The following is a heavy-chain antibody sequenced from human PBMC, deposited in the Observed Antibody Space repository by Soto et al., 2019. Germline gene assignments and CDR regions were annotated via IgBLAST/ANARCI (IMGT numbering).Heavy chain of an antibody. CDR3: ASLLYSGSDSPVYSNCSGRDV. V-gene: IGHV4-61*05. D-gene: IGHD5-12*01. J-gene: IGHJ6*02. Sequence: SETRSLTSTVSGDSIISSDYYWALIRQSPGKELERIGYIHSSGSTNYNPSLKSRVTISVDTSKNQFSLKLSSVTAADTAVYYCASLLYSGSDSPVYSNCSGRDVWVQGTTVTVSS. CDR1: GDSIISSDYY. CDR2: IHSSGST.